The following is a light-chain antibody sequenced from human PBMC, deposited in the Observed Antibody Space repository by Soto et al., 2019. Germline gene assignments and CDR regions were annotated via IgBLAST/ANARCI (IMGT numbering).Light chain of an antibody. CDR3: QQYNNWPWT. Sequence: EIVMTQSPATLSVSPGERATLSCRASQSVSSNLAWYQQKPGQAPRLLIYGASTRATGIPARFSGSGSGTEFTLTNSSMPSEDFAVYYCQQYNNWPWTFGQGTKVEIK. J-gene: IGKJ1*01. V-gene: IGKV3-15*01. CDR1: QSVSSN. CDR2: GAS.